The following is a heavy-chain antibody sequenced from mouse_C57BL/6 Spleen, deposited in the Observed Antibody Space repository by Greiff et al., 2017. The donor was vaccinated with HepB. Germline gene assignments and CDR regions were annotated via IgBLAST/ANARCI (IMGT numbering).Heavy chain of an antibody. CDR3: ARLVTTVVATNAMDY. D-gene: IGHD1-1*01. CDR1: GYSFTGYY. J-gene: IGHJ4*01. Sequence: EVQLQQSGPELVKPGASVKISCKASGYSFTGYYMNWVKQSPEKSLEWIGEINPSTGGTTYNQKFKAKATLTVDKSSSTAYMQLKSLTSEDSAVYYCARLVTTVVATNAMDYWGQGTSVTVSS. V-gene: IGHV1-42*01. CDR2: INPSTGGT.